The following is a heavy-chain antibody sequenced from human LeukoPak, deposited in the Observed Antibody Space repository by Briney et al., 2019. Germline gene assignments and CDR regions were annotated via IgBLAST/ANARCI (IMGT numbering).Heavy chain of an antibody. D-gene: IGHD3-10*01. CDR3: AKDRDLDC. J-gene: IGHJ4*02. V-gene: IGHV3-23*01. CDR1: GFTFSHYG. Sequence: PGGPLRLSCAASGFTFSHYGMHWVRQAPGKGLEWVSGISGSGGSTYNADSVKGRFTISRDNSKNTLYLQMNSLRAEDTAVYYCAKDRDLDCWGQGTLVTVSS. CDR2: ISGSGGST.